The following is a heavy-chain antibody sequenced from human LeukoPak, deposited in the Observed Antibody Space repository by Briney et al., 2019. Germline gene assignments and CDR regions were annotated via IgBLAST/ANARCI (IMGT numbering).Heavy chain of an antibody. Sequence: GGSLRLSCVGSEFIFSNYWMSWVRQAPGKGLEWVANIKQDGSETYSVDSVKGRFTISRDNAKNSLYLQMNSLRAEDTAIYYCARGSSNTGFAYWGKGTTVTVSS. D-gene: IGHD1-14*01. CDR3: ARGSSNTGFAY. CDR1: EFIFSNYW. J-gene: IGHJ6*04. CDR2: IKQDGSET. V-gene: IGHV3-7*01.